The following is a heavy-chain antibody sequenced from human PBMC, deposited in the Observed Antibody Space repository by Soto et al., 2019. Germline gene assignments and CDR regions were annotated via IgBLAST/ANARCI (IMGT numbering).Heavy chain of an antibody. J-gene: IGHJ6*02. Sequence: TSETMRFTCPLSASTQSRYFWRSQLPPTREGLVWIRKIDYGENTNYTQSIKRRVSITVDTSNNQFSLRLSSVTAADTAVYYCARESGTMIGVGPRSYGMDVWRQGATVTVSS. D-gene: IGHD3-22*01. CDR1: ASTQSRYF. CDR3: ARESGTMIGVGPRSYGMDV. CDR2: IDYGENT. V-gene: IGHV4-59*01.